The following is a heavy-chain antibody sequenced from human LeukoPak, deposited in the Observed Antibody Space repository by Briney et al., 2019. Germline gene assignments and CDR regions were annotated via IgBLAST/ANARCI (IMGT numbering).Heavy chain of an antibody. J-gene: IGHJ5*02. CDR3: ARGKDYYGSGSYLLWFDP. V-gene: IGHV4-34*01. Sequence: PSETLSLTCAVYGGSFSGYYWSWIRQPPGKGLEWIGEINHSGSTNYNPSLKSRVTISVDTSKNQFSLKLSSVTAADTAVYYCARGKDYYGSGSYLLWFDPWGQGTLVTVSS. D-gene: IGHD3-10*01. CDR2: INHSGST. CDR1: GGSFSGYY.